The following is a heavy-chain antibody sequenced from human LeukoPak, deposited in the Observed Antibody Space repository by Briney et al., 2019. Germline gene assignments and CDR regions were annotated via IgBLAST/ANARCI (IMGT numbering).Heavy chain of an antibody. D-gene: IGHD6-13*01. CDR2: IIPIFGTA. CDR3: ARAELYSSSWYNY. Sequence: GASVKVSCKASGGTFSSYAISWVRQAPGQGLEWMGRIIPIFGTANYAQKFQGRVTITTDESTSTAYMELSSLRSEDTAVYYCARAELYSSSWYNYWGQGTLVTVSS. J-gene: IGHJ4*02. V-gene: IGHV1-69*05. CDR1: GGTFSSYA.